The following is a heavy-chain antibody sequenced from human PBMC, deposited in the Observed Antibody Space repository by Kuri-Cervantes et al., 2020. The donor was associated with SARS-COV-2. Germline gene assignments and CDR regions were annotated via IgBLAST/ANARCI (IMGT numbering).Heavy chain of an antibody. CDR3: ARDPIGYCSGTSCLY. CDR1: GGSISSYY. CDR2: IYYSGST. Sequence: SETLSLTCTVSGGSISSYYWSWIRQPPGKGLEWIGYIYYSGSTNYNPSLKSRVTISVDTSKNQFSLKLSSVTAADTAVYYCARDPIGYCSGTSCLYWGQGTLVTVSS. D-gene: IGHD2-15*01. V-gene: IGHV4-59*12. J-gene: IGHJ4*02.